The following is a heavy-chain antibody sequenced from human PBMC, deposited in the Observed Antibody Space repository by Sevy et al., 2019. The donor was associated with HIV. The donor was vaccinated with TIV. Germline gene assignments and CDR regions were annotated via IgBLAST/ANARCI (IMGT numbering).Heavy chain of an antibody. CDR1: GFTFSDFW. CDR2: INQDERHI. D-gene: IGHD1-26*01. V-gene: IGHV3-7*01. Sequence: GGSLRLSCEVSGFTFSDFWMTWVRQSPGKGLEWVAYINQDERHINLLDSVRGRFTISRDNAKNSLYLQMDSLRAEDTAIYYCARDPEWGALDRWGQGTLVTVSS. CDR3: ARDPEWGALDR. J-gene: IGHJ5*02.